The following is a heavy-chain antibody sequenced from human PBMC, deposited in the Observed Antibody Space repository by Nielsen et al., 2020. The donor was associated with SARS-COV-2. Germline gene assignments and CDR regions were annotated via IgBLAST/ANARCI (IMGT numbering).Heavy chain of an antibody. CDR2: IIPIFGTA. V-gene: IGHV1-69*01. J-gene: IGHJ4*02. D-gene: IGHD3-10*01. CDR3: ARVFTMVRGVIKRENYFDY. Sequence: WVRQAPGQGLEWMGGIIPIFGTANYAQKFQGRVTITADESTSTAYMELSSLRSEDTAVYYCARVFTMVRGVIKRENYFDYWGQGTLVTVSS.